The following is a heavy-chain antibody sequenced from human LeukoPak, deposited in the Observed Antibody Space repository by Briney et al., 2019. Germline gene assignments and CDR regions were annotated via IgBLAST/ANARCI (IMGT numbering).Heavy chain of an antibody. CDR1: GGSIRSYY. CDR2: IYYSGST. V-gene: IGHV4-59*01. CDR3: ARVSCDYTTCKYPFDY. Sequence: SETLSLTCTVSGGSIRSYYWSWIRQSPGKGLEWIGYIYYSGSTNYNPSLKSRVTISVDTSKNQFSLKLSSLTTADTAVYYCARVSCDYTTCKYPFDYWGQGALVTVSS. D-gene: IGHD3-3*01. J-gene: IGHJ4*02.